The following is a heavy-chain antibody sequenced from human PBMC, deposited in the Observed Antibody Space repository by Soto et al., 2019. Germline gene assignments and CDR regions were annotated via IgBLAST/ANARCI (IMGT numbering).Heavy chain of an antibody. V-gene: IGHV4-39*01. CDR2: IDYKGNT. D-gene: IGHD3-16*01. CDR3: ATLGRLAFDI. J-gene: IGHJ3*02. Sequence: SETLSLTCTVSGDSIRTSSYYWGWIRQSPGQGLEWIGSIDYKGNTYYKSSLKSRVTISADMSKNQFSLRLTSVTAADTAVFYCATLGRLAFDIWGQGKAVTVSS. CDR1: GDSIRTSSYY.